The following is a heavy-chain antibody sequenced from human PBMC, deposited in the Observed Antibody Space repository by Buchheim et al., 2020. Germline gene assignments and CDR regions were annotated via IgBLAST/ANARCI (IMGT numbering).Heavy chain of an antibody. CDR2: ISSSSSTI. J-gene: IGHJ4*02. Sequence: EVQLVESGGGLVQPGGSLRLSCAASGFTFSSYSMNWVRQAPGKGLEWVSYISSSSSTIYYADSVKGRFTISRDNAKNSLYLQMNSLRAEDTAVYFCTRPYGSGWLRAYSDYWGQGT. D-gene: IGHD6-13*01. CDR1: GFTFSSYS. V-gene: IGHV3-48*01. CDR3: TRPYGSGWLRAYSDY.